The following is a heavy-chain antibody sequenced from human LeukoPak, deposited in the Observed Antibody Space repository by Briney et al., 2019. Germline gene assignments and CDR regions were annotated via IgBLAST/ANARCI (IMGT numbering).Heavy chain of an antibody. Sequence: GSLRLSCAASGSTFSSYTMNWVRQAPGKGLEWVSSISGSSSYMFYADSVKGRFTISRDNTKNSLYLHMNSLRADDTAVYYCARVRDLYRDYWGQGTLVTVSS. CDR1: GSTFSSYT. D-gene: IGHD2-2*02. CDR3: ARVRDLYRDY. J-gene: IGHJ4*02. CDR2: ISGSSSYM. V-gene: IGHV3-21*01.